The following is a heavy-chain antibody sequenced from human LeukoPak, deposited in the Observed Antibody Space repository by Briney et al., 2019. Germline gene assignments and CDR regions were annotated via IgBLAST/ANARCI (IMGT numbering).Heavy chain of an antibody. V-gene: IGHV3-9*01. CDR3: ARLWFGESTLDY. CDR2: ISWNSGSI. D-gene: IGHD3-10*01. CDR1: GFTFDDYA. Sequence: PGRSLRLSCAASGFTFDDYAMHWVRQAPGKGLEWVSGISWNSGSIGYADSVKGRFTISRDNAKNTLYLQMNSLRAEDTAVYYCARLWFGESTLDYWGQGTLVTVSS. J-gene: IGHJ4*02.